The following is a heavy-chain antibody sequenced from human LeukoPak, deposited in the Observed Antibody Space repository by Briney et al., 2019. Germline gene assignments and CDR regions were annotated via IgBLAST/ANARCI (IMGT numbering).Heavy chain of an antibody. V-gene: IGHV3-30-3*01. D-gene: IGHD6-19*01. CDR3: ARAYSPRAIAVALDY. J-gene: IGHJ4*02. CDR1: GFTFSSYA. Sequence: GGSLRLSCAASGFTFSSYAMHWVRQAPGKGLEWVAVISYDGSNKYYADSVKGRFTISRDNSKNTLYLQMNSLRAEDTAVYYCARAYSPRAIAVALDYWGQGTLVTVSS. CDR2: ISYDGSNK.